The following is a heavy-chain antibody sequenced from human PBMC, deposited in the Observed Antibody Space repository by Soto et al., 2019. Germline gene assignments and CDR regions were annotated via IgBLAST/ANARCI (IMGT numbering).Heavy chain of an antibody. J-gene: IGHJ4*02. CDR1: GFSLTTSGVG. D-gene: IGHD3-3*01. CDR2: IYWDDDK. V-gene: IGHV2-5*02. CDR3: AHRVLRTVFGVVTTTAIYFYF. Sequence: QITLNESGPTQVKPRQTLTLTCTFSGFSLTTSGVGVGWIRQSPGKAPEWLALIYWDDDKLYSPSLKSRLTITTDTSKNQVVLTMADLDPADTATYYCAHRVLRTVFGVVTTTAIYFYFWGQGTPVAVAS.